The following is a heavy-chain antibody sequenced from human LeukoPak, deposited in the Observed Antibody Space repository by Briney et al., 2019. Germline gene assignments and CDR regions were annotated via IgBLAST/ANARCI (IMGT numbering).Heavy chain of an antibody. Sequence: GGSLRLSCAASGFTFSSYAMSWVRQAPGKGLEWVSAISGSGGSTYYADSVKGRFTISRDNSKNTLYLHVNSLRPEDTAVYYCARGLLWFGELLPADYWGQGTLATVSS. V-gene: IGHV3-23*01. J-gene: IGHJ4*02. CDR3: ARGLLWFGELLPADY. D-gene: IGHD3-10*01. CDR2: ISGSGGST. CDR1: GFTFSSYA.